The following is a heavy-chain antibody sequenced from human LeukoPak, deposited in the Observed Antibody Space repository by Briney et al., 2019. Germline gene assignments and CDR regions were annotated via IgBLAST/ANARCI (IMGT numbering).Heavy chain of an antibody. Sequence: ASVKVSCKASGYTFTSYDINWVRQATGQGLEWMGWMNPNSGNTGYAQKFQGRVTMTRNTSISTAYMELSSLRSEDTAVYYCARLPRYCSSTSCFPNALDIWGQGTMVTVSS. J-gene: IGHJ3*02. CDR1: GYTFTSYD. CDR3: ARLPRYCSSTSCFPNALDI. CDR2: MNPNSGNT. V-gene: IGHV1-8*01. D-gene: IGHD2-2*01.